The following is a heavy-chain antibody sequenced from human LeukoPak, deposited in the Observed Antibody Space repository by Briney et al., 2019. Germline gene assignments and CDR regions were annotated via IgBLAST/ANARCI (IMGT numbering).Heavy chain of an antibody. J-gene: IGHJ4*02. Sequence: GGSLRLSCAASGFTFSSYWMSWVRQAPGKGLEWVANIKQDGSEKYYVDSVKGRFTISRDNAKNPLYLQMNSLRAEDTAVYYCALIRTTKGADYWGQGTLVTVSS. CDR3: ALIRTTKGADY. V-gene: IGHV3-7*01. CDR1: GFTFSSYW. D-gene: IGHD2/OR15-2a*01. CDR2: IKQDGSEK.